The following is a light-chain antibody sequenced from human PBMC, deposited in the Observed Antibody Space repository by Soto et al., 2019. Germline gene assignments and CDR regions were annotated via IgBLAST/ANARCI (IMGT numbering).Light chain of an antibody. V-gene: IGKV1-5*03. CDR2: QVS. J-gene: IGKJ2*01. CDR3: QQYNSYSPT. Sequence: DIQMTQSPSSLSASVGDRVTMTCRASQSISIRLAWYQQKPGKAPILLIRQVSILESGVPSRFSGSGSGTEFTLTISSLQPDDLATYYCQQYNSYSPTFGQGTKLEIK. CDR1: QSISIR.